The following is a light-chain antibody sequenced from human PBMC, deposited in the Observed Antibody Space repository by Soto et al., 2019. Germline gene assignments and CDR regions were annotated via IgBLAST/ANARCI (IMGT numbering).Light chain of an antibody. CDR3: SSFVGPYTYV. CDR2: DVS. V-gene: IGLV2-11*01. Sequence: HSALTQPRSVSGSPGQSVTISCTGTSSDVGGYDYVSWYQHHPDKAPKVTIYDVSKRPSGVPDRFSGSKSGNTASLTISGLQAEDEADYYCSSFVGPYTYVFGTGTKVTVL. CDR1: SSDVGGYDY. J-gene: IGLJ1*01.